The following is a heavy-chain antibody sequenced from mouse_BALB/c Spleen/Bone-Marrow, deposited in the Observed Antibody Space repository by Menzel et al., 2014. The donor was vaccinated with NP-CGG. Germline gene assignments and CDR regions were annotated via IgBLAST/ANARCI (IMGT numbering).Heavy chain of an antibody. Sequence: QVHVKQSGPELVKPGASVKMSCKASGYTFTDYAISWVKQRTGQGLEWIGEIYPGSGSTYYNEKFKGKATLTADKSSNTVYMQLISLTSEDSAVFFCVTDPYYGRQYYFDYWGQGTTLTVSS. CDR3: VTDPYYGRQYYFDY. D-gene: IGHD1-1*02. CDR1: GYTFTDYA. CDR2: IYPGSGST. J-gene: IGHJ2*01. V-gene: IGHV1-77*01.